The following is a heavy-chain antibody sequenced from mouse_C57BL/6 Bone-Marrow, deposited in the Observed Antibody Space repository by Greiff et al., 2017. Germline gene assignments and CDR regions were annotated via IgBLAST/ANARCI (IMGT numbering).Heavy chain of an antibody. CDR2: INPYNGGT. V-gene: IGHV1-19*01. J-gene: IGHJ2*01. CDR1: GYTFTDYY. CDR3: ASGLLRDY. Sequence: VQLKQSGPVLVKPGASVKMSCKASGYTFTDYYMNWVKQSHGKSLEWIGVINPYNGGTSYNQKFKGKATLTVDKSSSTAYMELNSLTSEDSAVYYCASGLLRDYWGQGTTLTVSS. D-gene: IGHD2-1*01.